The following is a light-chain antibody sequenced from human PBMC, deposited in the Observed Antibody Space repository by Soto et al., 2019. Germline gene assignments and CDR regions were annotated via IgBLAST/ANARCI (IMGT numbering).Light chain of an antibody. CDR2: TTS. J-gene: IGKJ4*01. Sequence: DIQMTQSPSSLSASVGDRVTITCRASQSIRSYLNWYQQKPGKAPKLLIYTTSNLQSGVPSRFSGSGSGTDFTLAITNLQPEDFATYYCQQYNSYPLTFGGGTKVDIK. CDR3: QQYNSYPLT. CDR1: QSIRSY. V-gene: IGKV1-39*01.